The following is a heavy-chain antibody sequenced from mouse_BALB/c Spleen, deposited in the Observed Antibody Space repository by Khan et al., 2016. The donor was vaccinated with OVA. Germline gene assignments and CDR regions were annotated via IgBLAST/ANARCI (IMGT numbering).Heavy chain of an antibody. V-gene: IGHV1-7*01. Sequence: QVQLQQSGAELAKPGASVKMSCKASGYTFTTYWTHWVKQRPGQGLEWIGYINPTSGYTDYNDKFKDRATLSADKSSSTAYMQLNSLTSEDSAVYYCTRDRIDYWGQGTTRTVSS. CDR2: INPTSGYT. CDR1: GYTFTTYW. CDR3: TRDRIDY. J-gene: IGHJ2*01.